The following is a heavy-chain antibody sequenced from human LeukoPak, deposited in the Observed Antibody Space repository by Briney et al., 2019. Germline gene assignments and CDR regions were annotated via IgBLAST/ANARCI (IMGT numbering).Heavy chain of an antibody. D-gene: IGHD3-10*01. CDR1: GGSVSSKSVA. CDR2: TYYRSKWYN. J-gene: IGHJ5*02. CDR3: AREASGSFDP. Sequence: SQTLSLTCAISGGSVSSKSVAWGWIRQSPSRGLEWLGRTYYRSKWYNDYAVSVRSRIIVNPDTSKNQFSLQLNSVTPEDTAVYYCAREASGSFDPWGQGTLVTVSS. V-gene: IGHV6-1*01.